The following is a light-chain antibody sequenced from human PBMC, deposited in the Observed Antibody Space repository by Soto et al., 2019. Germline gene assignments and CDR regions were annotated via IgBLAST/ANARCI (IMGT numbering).Light chain of an antibody. CDR2: AAS. Sequence: DIQVTQSPSSLSASVGDRVTITCRASQSISNYLNWFQQKPMKAPKLLIFAASTLQSGVSSRFSGSGSGTDFTLTITSLQPEDFATYYCQQTYHAPWTFGRGTRGEIK. CDR1: QSISNY. J-gene: IGKJ1*01. V-gene: IGKV1-39*01. CDR3: QQTYHAPWT.